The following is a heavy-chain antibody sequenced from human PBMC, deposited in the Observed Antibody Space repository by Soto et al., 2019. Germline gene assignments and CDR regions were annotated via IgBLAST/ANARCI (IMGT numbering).Heavy chain of an antibody. CDR2: IYNSGNT. CDR1: GGSISSGFYS. J-gene: IGHJ5*02. Sequence: SETLSLICAVSGGSISSGFYSWSWIRQPPGQGLEWIGYIYNSGNTYYNPSLMSRVTISVDRSQNHFSLKLTSVTAADTAVYYCARGSDGVWNWFDPWGQGTQVTVSS. CDR3: ARGSDGVWNWFDP. D-gene: IGHD2-21*02. V-gene: IGHV4-30-2*01.